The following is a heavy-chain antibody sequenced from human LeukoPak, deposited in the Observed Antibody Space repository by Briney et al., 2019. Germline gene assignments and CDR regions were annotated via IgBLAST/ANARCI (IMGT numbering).Heavy chain of an antibody. D-gene: IGHD2-2*01. J-gene: IGHJ6*03. V-gene: IGHV4-4*07. CDR3: ARVGNIVVGDYYYMDV. CDR2: IYTSGST. Sequence: SETLSLTCTVSGGSISSYYWSWIRQPAGKGLEWIGRIYTSGSTNYNPSLKSRVTMSVDTYKNQFSLKLSSVTAADTAVYYCARVGNIVVGDYYYMDVWGKGTTVTVSS. CDR1: GGSISSYY.